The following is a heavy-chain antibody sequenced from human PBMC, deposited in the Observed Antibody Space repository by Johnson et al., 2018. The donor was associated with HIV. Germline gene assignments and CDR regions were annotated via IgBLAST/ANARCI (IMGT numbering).Heavy chain of an antibody. V-gene: IGHV3-15*01. CDR3: ARGQHYDFWSGYYPIGGETFDC. Sequence: VQVVESGGGVVQPGGSLRLSCAASGFTFSNAWMSWVRQAPGKGLEWVCRIKSTTDGGTPDYAAPVNSRFSISRENSKNTLSLQMDSLGVEDTAVYYCARGQHYDFWSGYYPIGGETFDCWGQGEMLTVSS. CDR2: IKSTTDGGTP. J-gene: IGHJ3*01. D-gene: IGHD3-3*01. CDR1: GFTFSNAW.